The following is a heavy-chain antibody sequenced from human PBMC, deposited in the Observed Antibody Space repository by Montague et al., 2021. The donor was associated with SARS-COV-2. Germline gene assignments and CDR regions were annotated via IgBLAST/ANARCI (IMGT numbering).Heavy chain of an antibody. Sequence: SLRLSCAASGFIFSHYAMSWVRQAPGKGLEWVSGISSSGDSRYYADSVKGRITISRDTSRTTLYLQMNSLRAEDTAIYYCAKDREMDYSTDYWGQGTLVTVSS. D-gene: IGHD5-24*01. V-gene: IGHV3-23*01. J-gene: IGHJ4*02. CDR1: GFIFSHYA. CDR3: AKDREMDYSTDY. CDR2: ISSSGDSR.